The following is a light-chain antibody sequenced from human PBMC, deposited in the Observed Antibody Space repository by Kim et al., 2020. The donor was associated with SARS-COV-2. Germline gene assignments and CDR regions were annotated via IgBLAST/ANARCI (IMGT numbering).Light chain of an antibody. CDR3: QQFNSFPLT. Sequence: AYVGDRVTITCRGKQNISNYLTWDQQKPGKAPKLLIYAASTLQSGVPSRFSGSGAETDFTLTISRLQPEDFATYYCQQFNSFPLTFGGGTKVDIK. J-gene: IGKJ4*01. V-gene: IGKV1-9*01. CDR2: AAS. CDR1: QNISNY.